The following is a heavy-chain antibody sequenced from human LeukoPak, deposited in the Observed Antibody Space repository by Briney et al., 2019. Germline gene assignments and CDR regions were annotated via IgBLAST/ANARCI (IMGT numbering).Heavy chain of an antibody. CDR3: ARDSRLNYLDY. D-gene: IGHD5-12*01. J-gene: IGHJ4*02. V-gene: IGHV4-38-2*02. CDR1: GYSISNGYY. CDR2: LYYSGST. Sequence: SETLSLTCTVSGYSISNGYYWGWIRQPPGKGLEWIGSLYYSGSTYYNPSLKSRVAISLDTSKNQFSLRLTSVTAADTAVYYCARDSRLNYLDYWGQGTLVTVSS.